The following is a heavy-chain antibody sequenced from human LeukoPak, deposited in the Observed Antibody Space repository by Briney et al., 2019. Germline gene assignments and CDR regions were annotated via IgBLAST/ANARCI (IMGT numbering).Heavy chain of an antibody. Sequence: TSETLSLTCTVSGGSISSGSYYWSWIRRPAGKGLEWIGRIYTSGSTNYNPSLKSRVTISVDTSKNQFSLKLSSVTAADTAVYYCASRIAAAGSDFDYWGQGTLVTVSS. J-gene: IGHJ4*02. D-gene: IGHD6-13*01. CDR2: IYTSGST. CDR1: GGSISSGSYY. CDR3: ASRIAAAGSDFDY. V-gene: IGHV4-61*02.